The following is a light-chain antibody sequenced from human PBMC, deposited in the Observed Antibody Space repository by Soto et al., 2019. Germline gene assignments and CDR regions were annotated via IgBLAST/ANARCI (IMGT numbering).Light chain of an antibody. CDR2: ENN. J-gene: IGLJ3*02. CDR3: GTWDSSLSVWV. CDR1: SSNIGSNY. V-gene: IGLV1-51*02. Sequence: QSVLTQPPSVSAAPGQTVTISCSGSSSNIGSNYVSWYQQLPGTAPKLLIYENNIRPSGIPDRFSGSKSGTSATLGITGLQTGDEADYYCGTWDSSLSVWVFGGGTKLTVL.